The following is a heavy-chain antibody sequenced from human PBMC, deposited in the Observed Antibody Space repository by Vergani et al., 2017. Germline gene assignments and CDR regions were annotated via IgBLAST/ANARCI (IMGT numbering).Heavy chain of an antibody. CDR3: ASSPDDSSGYFDGEDY. Sequence: QVQLQESGPGLVKPSQTLSLTCTVSGGSISSGGYYWSWIRQHPGKGLEWIGYIYYSGSTYYNPSLKSRVTISVDTSKNQFSLKLSSVTAADTAVYYCASSPDDSSGYFDGEDYWGQGTLVTVSS. D-gene: IGHD3-22*01. CDR2: IYYSGST. V-gene: IGHV4-31*03. CDR1: GGSISSGGYY. J-gene: IGHJ4*02.